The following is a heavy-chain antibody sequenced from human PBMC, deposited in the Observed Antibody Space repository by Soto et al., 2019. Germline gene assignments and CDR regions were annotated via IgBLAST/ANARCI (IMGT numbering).Heavy chain of an antibody. CDR3: ARGNHRWLQLWYFDL. V-gene: IGHV1-69*12. D-gene: IGHD5-12*01. J-gene: IGHJ2*01. CDR1: GGTFSSYT. Sequence: QVQLVQSGAEVKKPGSSVTVSCKASGGTFSSYTISWVRQAPGQGLEWMGGIIPIFGTANYAQKFQGRVTMTADESTSAAYMGLSSLRSEDTAGYCCARGNHRWLQLWYFDLWGRGTLVTVSS. CDR2: IIPIFGTA.